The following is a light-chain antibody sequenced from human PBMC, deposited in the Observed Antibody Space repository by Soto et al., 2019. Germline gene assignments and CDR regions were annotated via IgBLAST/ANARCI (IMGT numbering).Light chain of an antibody. J-gene: IGLJ2*01. V-gene: IGLV1-40*01. CDR2: GNS. CDR3: QSYDSSLSGVV. Sequence: QSVLTQPPSVSGGPGQRVTISCTGSSSNIGAGYDVHWYRQLPGTAPKLLIYGNSNRPSGVPDRFSGSKSGTSASLAITGLQAKDEADYYCQSYDSSLSGVVFGGGTKLTVL. CDR1: SSNIGAGYD.